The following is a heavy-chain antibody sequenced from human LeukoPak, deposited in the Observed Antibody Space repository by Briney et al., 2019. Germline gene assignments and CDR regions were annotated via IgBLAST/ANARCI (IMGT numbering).Heavy chain of an antibody. CDR3: ARGEYCSSTSCPDYYYYYMDV. CDR1: GGAISSGGYY. CDR2: IYYSGTT. D-gene: IGHD2-2*01. V-gene: IGHV4-31*03. J-gene: IGHJ6*03. Sequence: SETLSLTCTVSGGAISSGGYYWSWIRQHPGKGLEWFGYIYYSGTTYYNPSLKSGVTISIDASKNQFSLKLSSVTAADTAVYYCARGEYCSSTSCPDYYYYYMDVWGKGTTVT.